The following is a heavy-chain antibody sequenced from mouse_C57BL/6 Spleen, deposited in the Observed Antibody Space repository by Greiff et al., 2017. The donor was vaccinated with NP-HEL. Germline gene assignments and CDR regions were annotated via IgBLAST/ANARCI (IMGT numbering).Heavy chain of an antibody. CDR2: ISSGSSTI. Sequence: EVQLQESGGGLVKPGGSLKLSCAASGFTFSDYGMHWVRQAPEKGLEWVAYISSGSSTIYYADTVKGRFTISRDNAKNTLFLQMTSLRSEDTAMYYCARPITGDYYAMDYWGQGTSVTVSS. CDR1: GFTFSDYG. CDR3: ARPITGDYYAMDY. V-gene: IGHV5-17*01. J-gene: IGHJ4*01. D-gene: IGHD4-1*01.